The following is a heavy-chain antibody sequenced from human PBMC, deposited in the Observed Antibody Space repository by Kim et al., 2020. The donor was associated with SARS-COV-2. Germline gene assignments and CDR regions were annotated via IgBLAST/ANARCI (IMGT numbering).Heavy chain of an antibody. Sequence: YADSVKSRFTVSRDNAKNTLYLQMDNLRAEDTALYYCAKDHESSGWPTFDYWGQGILVTVSS. J-gene: IGHJ4*02. V-gene: IGHV3-23*01. D-gene: IGHD3-22*01. CDR3: AKDHESSGWPTFDY.